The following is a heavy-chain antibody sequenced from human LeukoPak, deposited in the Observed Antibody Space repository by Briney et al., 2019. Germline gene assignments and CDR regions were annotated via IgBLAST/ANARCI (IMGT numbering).Heavy chain of an antibody. CDR1: GFTVSSTY. J-gene: IGHJ4*02. CDR3: AKDLQY. V-gene: IGHV3-30*18. CDR2: ISYDGSNK. Sequence: GGSLRLSCAASGFTVSSTYMSWVRQAPGKGLEWVAVISYDGSNKYYADSVKGRFTISRDNSKNTLYLQMNSLRAEDTAVYYCAKDLQYWGQGTLVTVSS.